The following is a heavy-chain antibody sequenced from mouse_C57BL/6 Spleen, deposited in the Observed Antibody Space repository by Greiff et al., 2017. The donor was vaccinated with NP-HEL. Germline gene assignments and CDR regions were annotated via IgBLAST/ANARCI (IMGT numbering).Heavy chain of an antibody. D-gene: IGHD1-1*02. Sequence: QVQLQQPGTELVEPGASVNLSCKASGYTFTSYWMHWVKQRPGQGLEWIGNINPSNGGTNYNEKFKSKATLTVDKSSSTAYMQLSSLTSEDSAVYYCAGPKGVDGSYWSFDVWGTGTTVTVSS. J-gene: IGHJ1*03. CDR3: AGPKGVDGSYWSFDV. CDR2: INPSNGGT. CDR1: GYTFTSYW. V-gene: IGHV1-53*01.